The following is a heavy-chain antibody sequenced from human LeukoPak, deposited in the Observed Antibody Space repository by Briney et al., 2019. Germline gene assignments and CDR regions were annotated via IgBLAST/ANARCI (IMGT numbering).Heavy chain of an antibody. V-gene: IGHV3-21*01. D-gene: IGHD6-13*01. CDR1: GFTFSSYG. CDR3: AREIAAAVDY. CDR2: ISGSGGST. J-gene: IGHJ4*02. Sequence: GGSLRLSCAASGFTFSSYGMHWVRQAPGKGLEWVSAISGSGGSTYYVDSVKGRFTISRDNAKNSLYLQMNSLRAEDTAVYYCAREIAAAVDYWGQGTLVTVSS.